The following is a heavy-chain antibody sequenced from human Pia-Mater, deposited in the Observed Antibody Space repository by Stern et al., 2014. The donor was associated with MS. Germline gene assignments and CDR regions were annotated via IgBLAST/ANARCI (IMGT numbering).Heavy chain of an antibody. D-gene: IGHD2-15*01. V-gene: IGHV3-30*18. CDR2: ISNDGNEK. CDR3: AKDRLFCSGGGCYAMDV. J-gene: IGHJ6*02. CDR1: GFTLSSYG. Sequence: VQLVQSGGGVVQPGRSLRLSCAASGFTLSSYGMHWVRQAPGKGLEWVAVISNDGNEKFYTGSVNGRFTISRDNSKNTLYLQMNSLRTEDTAVYYCAKDRLFCSGGGCYAMDVWGQGTTVTVSS.